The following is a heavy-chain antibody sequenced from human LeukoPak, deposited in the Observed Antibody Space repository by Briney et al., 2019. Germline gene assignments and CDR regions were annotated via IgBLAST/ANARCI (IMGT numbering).Heavy chain of an antibody. Sequence: GASVKVSCKASGYTFTGYYLHWVRQAPGQGLEWMGWMNPNSGGTHFAQNFQGRVTVTRDTSISTAYMELTRLRSDDTAVYYCAREHPEGGYLRDPYPFDFWGQGTLVTVSS. CDR1: GYTFTGYY. D-gene: IGHD5-18*01. V-gene: IGHV1-2*02. J-gene: IGHJ4*02. CDR2: MNPNSGGT. CDR3: AREHPEGGYLRDPYPFDF.